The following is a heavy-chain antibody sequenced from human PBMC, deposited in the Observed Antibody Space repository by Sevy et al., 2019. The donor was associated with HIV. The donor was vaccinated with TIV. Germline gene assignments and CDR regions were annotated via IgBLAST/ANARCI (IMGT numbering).Heavy chain of an antibody. V-gene: IGHV3-7*03. J-gene: IGHJ4*02. CDR3: ARHDRAAGHFDY. D-gene: IGHD6-25*01. Sequence: GGSLRLSCAASGFTFSSTWMSWVRQAPGKGLEWVASIKQDGSGEYYVDSVKGRFTISRDNAKNSLFLLMNSLRGEDTAVYYCARHDRAAGHFDYWGQGTLVTVSS. CDR1: GFTFSSTW. CDR2: IKQDGSGE.